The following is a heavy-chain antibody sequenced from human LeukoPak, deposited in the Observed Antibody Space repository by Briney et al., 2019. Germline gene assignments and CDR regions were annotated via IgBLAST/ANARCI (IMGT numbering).Heavy chain of an antibody. CDR3: ARHPSPQLHHFDY. D-gene: IGHD2-2*01. CDR1: GYTFTSYY. Sequence: GASVKVSCKASGYTFTSYYMHWVRQAPGQGLEWIGIINPSGDSTSYEQRFQGRLTMTRDTSTNTVYMELSSLRSEDTAVYYCARHPSPQLHHFDYWGQGTLVTVSS. V-gene: IGHV1-46*01. J-gene: IGHJ4*02. CDR2: INPSGDST.